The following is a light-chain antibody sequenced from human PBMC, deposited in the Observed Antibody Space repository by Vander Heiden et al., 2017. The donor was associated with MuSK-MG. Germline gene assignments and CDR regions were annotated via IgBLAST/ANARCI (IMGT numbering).Light chain of an antibody. V-gene: IGKV3-20*01. J-gene: IGKJ5*01. CDR1: QSVGSSY. CDR3: QQDGSSPIT. CDR2: GAS. Sequence: PGDRATLSCRASQSVGSSYLAWYQKKTGQAPRFRSDGASSRATGIPDRFSGRGSGTDFTLTISRLGPEDFAVYYCQQDGSSPITFGQGTLLEIK.